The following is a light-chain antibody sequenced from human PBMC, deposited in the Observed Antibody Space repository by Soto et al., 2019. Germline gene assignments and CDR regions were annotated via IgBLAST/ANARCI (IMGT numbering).Light chain of an antibody. J-gene: IGKJ3*01. Sequence: DIPLTQSPSFLSASVGDRVTISCRASQDVSRFLAWYQQKPGKAPNLLIYAASTLQSGVPSRFSGSGSGTEFTLTISSLQPEDFATYCCQQLNSYVFTFGPGTKVDIK. V-gene: IGKV1-9*01. CDR1: QDVSRF. CDR2: AAS. CDR3: QQLNSYVFT.